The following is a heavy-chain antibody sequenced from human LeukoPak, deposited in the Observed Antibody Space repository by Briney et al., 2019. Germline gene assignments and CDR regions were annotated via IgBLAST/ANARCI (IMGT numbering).Heavy chain of an antibody. CDR2: IWFDGNNK. D-gene: IGHD5/OR15-5a*01. V-gene: IGHV3-33*01. J-gene: IGHJ4*02. CDR1: GFTFSNYG. Sequence: PGGSLRLSCTASGFTFSNYGMHWVRQAPGKGLEWVAAIWFDGNNKYYTDSVKVRFVISRDNSRNALYLQMNSLRAEDTAVYYCARDRGQSSTYFDSWGQGTLVTVSS. CDR3: ARDRGQSSTYFDS.